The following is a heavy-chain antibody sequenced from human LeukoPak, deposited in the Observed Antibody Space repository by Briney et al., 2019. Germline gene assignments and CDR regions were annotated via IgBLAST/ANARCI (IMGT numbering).Heavy chain of an antibody. Sequence: SVTVSCKASGGTFSSYAISWVRQAPGQGLEWMGGIIPIFGTANYAQKFQGRVTITADESTSTAYMELSSLRSEDTAVYYCARDLIVPAAMVAYYYGMDVWGQGTTVTVSS. D-gene: IGHD2-2*01. J-gene: IGHJ6*02. CDR1: GGTFSSYA. V-gene: IGHV1-69*01. CDR2: IIPIFGTA. CDR3: ARDLIVPAAMVAYYYGMDV.